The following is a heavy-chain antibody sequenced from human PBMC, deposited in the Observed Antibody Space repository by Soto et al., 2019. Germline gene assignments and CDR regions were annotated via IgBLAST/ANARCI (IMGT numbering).Heavy chain of an antibody. Sequence: QVQLMQSGAEVKKPGASVKVSCKASGNTFTNYYIHWVRQAPGQGLEWMGTINPSGGHTTYAQKFLGRVTMTRDTSTSTLYMELTSLRSEDTAVYYCAGGEHVVVVTAAFDYWGQGTLVTVSS. CDR1: GNTFTNYY. D-gene: IGHD2-21*02. J-gene: IGHJ4*02. CDR2: INPSGGHT. V-gene: IGHV1-46*01. CDR3: AGGEHVVVVTAAFDY.